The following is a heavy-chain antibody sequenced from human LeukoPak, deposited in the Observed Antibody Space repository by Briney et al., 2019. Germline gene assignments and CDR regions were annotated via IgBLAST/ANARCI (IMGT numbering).Heavy chain of an antibody. CDR2: ISYDGSNK. CDR1: GFTFSSYA. J-gene: IGHJ4*02. Sequence: GGSLRLSCAASGFTFSSYAMHWVRQAPGKGLEWVAVISYDGSNKYYADSVKGRFTISRDNSKNTLYLQVNSLRAEDTAVYYCARDIRAAAGSIGYYFDYWGQGTLVTVSS. CDR3: ARDIRAAAGSIGYYFDY. D-gene: IGHD6-13*01. V-gene: IGHV3-30-3*01.